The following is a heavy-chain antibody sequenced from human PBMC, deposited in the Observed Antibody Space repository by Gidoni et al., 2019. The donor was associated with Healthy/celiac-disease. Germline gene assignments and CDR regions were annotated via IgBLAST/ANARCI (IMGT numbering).Heavy chain of an antibody. J-gene: IGHJ4*02. CDR1: GFTFGDYA. Sequence: EVQLVESGGGLVQPGRSLRLSCTASGFTFGDYAMSWVRQAPGKGLEWVGFIRSKAYGGTTEYAESVKGRFTISRDDSKSIAYLQMNSLKTEDTAVYYCTRGYCSSTSCYPISFGYWGQGTLVTVSS. D-gene: IGHD2-2*01. CDR2: IRSKAYGGTT. CDR3: TRGYCSSTSCYPISFGY. V-gene: IGHV3-49*04.